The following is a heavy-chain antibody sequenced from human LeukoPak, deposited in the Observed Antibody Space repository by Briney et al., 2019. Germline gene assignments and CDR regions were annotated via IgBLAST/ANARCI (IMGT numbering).Heavy chain of an antibody. V-gene: IGHV1-2*02. D-gene: IGHD1-26*01. Sequence: GASVKVSCKASGYTFTGYYMHWVRQAPGQRLEWMGWINPNSGGTNYAQKFQGRVTMTRDTSISTAYMELSRLRSDDTAVYYCARHPIVGATLWAFDIWGQGTMVTVSS. CDR2: INPNSGGT. CDR3: ARHPIVGATLWAFDI. J-gene: IGHJ3*02. CDR1: GYTFTGYY.